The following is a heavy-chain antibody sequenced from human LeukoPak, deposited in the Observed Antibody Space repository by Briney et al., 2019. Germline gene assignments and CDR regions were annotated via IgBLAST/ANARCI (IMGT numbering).Heavy chain of an antibody. J-gene: IGHJ4*02. V-gene: IGHV3-21*01. CDR3: AGTDYDILTGYGIDY. CDR2: ISSNSNHI. Sequence: GGSLRLSCAASGFTFSSYSMNWVRQAPGKGLEWVSSISSNSNHIYYAESVRGRFTIPRDNAKNSLYLQMNSLRAEDTAVYYCAGTDYDILTGYGIDYWGQGTLVTVSS. D-gene: IGHD3-9*01. CDR1: GFTFSSYS.